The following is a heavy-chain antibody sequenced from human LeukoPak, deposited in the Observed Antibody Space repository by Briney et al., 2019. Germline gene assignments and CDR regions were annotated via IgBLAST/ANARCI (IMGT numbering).Heavy chain of an antibody. Sequence: SETLSLTCTVSGGSISSYYWSWIRQPPGKGLEWIGYIYYSGSTNYNPSLKSRVTISVDTSKNQFSLKLSSVTAADTAVYYCAKDKTTVTLWGQGTLVTVSS. D-gene: IGHD4-11*01. CDR2: IYYSGST. CDR1: GGSISSYY. J-gene: IGHJ4*02. V-gene: IGHV4-59*01. CDR3: AKDKTTVTL.